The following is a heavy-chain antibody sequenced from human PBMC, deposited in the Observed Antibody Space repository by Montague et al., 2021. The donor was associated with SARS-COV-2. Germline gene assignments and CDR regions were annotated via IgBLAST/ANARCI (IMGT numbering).Heavy chain of an antibody. CDR2: IHYSETT. V-gene: IGHV4-39*01. D-gene: IGHD3-22*01. J-gene: IGHJ5*02. CDR1: GGSITSSLYY. Sequence: SETLSLTCTVSGGSITSSLYYWGWIRQPPGKGLEWIGTIHYSETTSYNPSLKSRVTISVDTSKDQFSLKVTSVTAADTAVYYCARHATSSGYSSWIDPWGQGTLLTVSS. CDR3: ARHATSSGYSSWIDP.